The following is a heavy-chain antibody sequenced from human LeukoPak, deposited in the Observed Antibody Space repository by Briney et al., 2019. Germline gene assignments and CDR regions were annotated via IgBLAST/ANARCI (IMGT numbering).Heavy chain of an antibody. CDR2: VPYTGRT. CDR1: GGSLSGHY. CDR3: ARLLDNDISGDPDTFDV. D-gene: IGHD3-22*01. V-gene: IGHV4-59*11. Sequence: PSETLSLTCTVSGGSLSGHYWSWIRQPPGKRLEWIGYVPYTGRTKYNPSLQSRVTISIDKSKSQFPLKLTSVTSADTAVYSCARLLDNDISGDPDTFDVWGQGTTVIVSS. J-gene: IGHJ3*01.